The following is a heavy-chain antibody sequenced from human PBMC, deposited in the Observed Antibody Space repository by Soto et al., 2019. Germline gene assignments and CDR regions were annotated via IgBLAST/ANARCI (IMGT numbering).Heavy chain of an antibody. D-gene: IGHD2-15*01. J-gene: IGHJ6*02. CDR2: TYYRSKWYN. CDR1: GDSVSSNSAA. V-gene: IGHV6-1*01. Sequence: PSQTLSLTCAISGDSVSSNSAAWNWIRQSPSRGLEWLGRTYYRSKWYNDYAVSVKSRITINPDTSKNQFSLQLNSVTPEDTAVYYCAREGGFCSGGSCYLFNYYYGMDVWGQGTTVTVS. CDR3: AREGGFCSGGSCYLFNYYYGMDV.